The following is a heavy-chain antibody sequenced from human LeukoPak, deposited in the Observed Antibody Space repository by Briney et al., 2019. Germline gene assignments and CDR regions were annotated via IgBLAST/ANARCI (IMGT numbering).Heavy chain of an antibody. CDR1: GFTFSSYA. V-gene: IGHV3-23*01. CDR2: ISGSGVST. Sequence: PGGSLRLSCAASGFTFSSYAMNWVRQAPGKGLEWVSVISGSGVSTYYADSVKGRFTISRDNSKNTLYLQMSNLRVEDTAVYYCARAPTVTTEYDSWGQGTLVTVSS. CDR3: ARAPTVTTEYDS. J-gene: IGHJ4*02. D-gene: IGHD4-17*01.